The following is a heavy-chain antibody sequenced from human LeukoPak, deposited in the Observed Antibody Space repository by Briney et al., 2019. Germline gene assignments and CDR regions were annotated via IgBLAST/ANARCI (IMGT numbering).Heavy chain of an antibody. V-gene: IGHV3-23*01. D-gene: IGHD6-19*01. CDR2: ISGSGGST. J-gene: IGHJ5*01. CDR1: GFTFSSYA. Sequence: GGSLRLSCAASGFTFSSYAMSWVRQAPGKGLEWVSAISGSGGSTYYADSVKGRFTISRDNSKNTLYLQINSLRAEDTAVYYCAKGPRRYSSGWFDYWGQGTLVTVSS. CDR3: AKGPRRYSSGWFDY.